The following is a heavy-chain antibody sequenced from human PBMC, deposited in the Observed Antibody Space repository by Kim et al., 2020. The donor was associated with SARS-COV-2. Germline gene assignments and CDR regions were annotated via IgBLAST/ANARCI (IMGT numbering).Heavy chain of an antibody. CDR2: INHSGST. V-gene: IGHV4-34*01. CDR1: GGSFSGYY. D-gene: IGHD6-19*01. CDR3: ARGLAGPKQWLARRYFDL. Sequence: SETLSLTCAVYGGSFSGYYWSWIRQPPGKGLEWIGEINHSGSTNYNPSLKSRVTISVDTSKNQFSLKLSSVTAADTAVYYCARGLAGPKQWLARRYFDLWGRGTLVTVSS. J-gene: IGHJ2*01.